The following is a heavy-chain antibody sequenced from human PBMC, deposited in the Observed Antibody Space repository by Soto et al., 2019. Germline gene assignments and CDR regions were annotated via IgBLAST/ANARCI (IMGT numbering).Heavy chain of an antibody. V-gene: IGHV3-21*01. D-gene: IGHD5-18*01. CDR2: ISSSSGYI. CDR1: GFTFSTYS. J-gene: IGHJ6*02. CDR3: ARVRSYSYGQGYGMDV. Sequence: GESLKISCAASGFTFSTYSMNWVRQAPGKGLEWVSSISSSSGYIYYADSVKGRFTISRGDAKNSLSLQMNSLRAEDTAVYYCARVRSYSYGQGYGMDVWDQGTTVTVSS.